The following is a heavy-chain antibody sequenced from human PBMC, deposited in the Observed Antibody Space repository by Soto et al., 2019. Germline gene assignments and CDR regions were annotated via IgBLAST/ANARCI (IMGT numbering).Heavy chain of an antibody. V-gene: IGHV3-33*01. Sequence: ESGGGVVQPGRSLRLSCAASGFTFSSYGMHWVRQAPGKGLEWVAVIWYDGSNKYYADSVKGRFTISRDNSKNTLYLQMNGLRSEDTAVYYCARDYYYDSSAPDGMDVWGQGTTVIVS. CDR3: ARDYYYDSSAPDGMDV. J-gene: IGHJ6*02. CDR1: GFTFSSYG. D-gene: IGHD3-22*01. CDR2: IWYDGSNK.